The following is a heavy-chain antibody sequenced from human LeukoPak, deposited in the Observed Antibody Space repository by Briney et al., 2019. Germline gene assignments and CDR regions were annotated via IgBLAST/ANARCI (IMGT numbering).Heavy chain of an antibody. CDR3: ARHWGGNSWYSMDV. J-gene: IGHJ6*04. CDR1: GYSFTSYW. V-gene: IGHV5-51*01. D-gene: IGHD6-13*01. Sequence: GESLKISCKGSGYSFTSYWIAWVRQTPGKGLEWMGIIYPLDSDARYSPSFQGQVTISADKSISTAYLQWSSLKASDTAMYCARHWGGNSWYSMDVWGKGTTVTISS. CDR2: IYPLDSDA.